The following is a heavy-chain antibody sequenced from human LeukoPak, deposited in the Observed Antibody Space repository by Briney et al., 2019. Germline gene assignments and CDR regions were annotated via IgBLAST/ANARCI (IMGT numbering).Heavy chain of an antibody. Sequence: GGSLRLSCAASGFTFSNAWMSWVRQAPGKGLEWVGRIKSKADGGTTDYAPPVNGRFTISRDDSKNTLYLQMNSLKTEDTAVYYCTREYKKDGIAAAGSWGQGTLVTVSS. CDR1: GFTFSNAW. CDR3: TREYKKDGIAAAGS. D-gene: IGHD6-13*01. V-gene: IGHV3-15*01. CDR2: IKSKADGGTT. J-gene: IGHJ5*02.